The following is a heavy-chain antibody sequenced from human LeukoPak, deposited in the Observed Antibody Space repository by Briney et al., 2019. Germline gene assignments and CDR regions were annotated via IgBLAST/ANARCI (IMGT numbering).Heavy chain of an antibody. J-gene: IGHJ4*02. D-gene: IGHD5-24*01. CDR3: ARGGDGYNPYDY. CDR2: IYYSGST. CDR1: GGSISSYY. Sequence: ASETLSLTCTVSGGSISSYYWSWIRQPPGKGLEWIGYIYYSGSTNYNPSLKSRVTISVDTSKNQFSLKLSSVTAADTAVYYCARGGDGYNPYDYWGQGTLVTVSS. V-gene: IGHV4-59*01.